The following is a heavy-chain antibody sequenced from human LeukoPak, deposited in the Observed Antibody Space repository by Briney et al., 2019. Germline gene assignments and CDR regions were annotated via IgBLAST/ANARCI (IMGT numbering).Heavy chain of an antibody. CDR2: ISSSSSYI. D-gene: IGHD1-26*01. V-gene: IGHV3-21*01. J-gene: IGHJ4*02. CDR1: GFTFSSYS. Sequence: PGGSLRLSCAASGFTFSSYSMNWVRQAPGKGLEWVSSISSSSSYIYYADSVKGRFTISRDYAKNSLYLQMNSLRAEDTAVYYCARGLKDQTSGSYYFDYWGQGTLVTVSS. CDR3: ARGLKDQTSGSYYFDY.